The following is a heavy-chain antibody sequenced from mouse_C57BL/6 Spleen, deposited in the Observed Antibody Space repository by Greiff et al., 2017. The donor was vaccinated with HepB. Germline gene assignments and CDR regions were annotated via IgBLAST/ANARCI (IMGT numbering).Heavy chain of an antibody. J-gene: IGHJ4*01. V-gene: IGHV1-63*01. CDR2: IYPGGGYT. CDR3: ARGTTVVAGDYARDY. Sequence: VQLQQSGAELVRPGTSVKMSCKASGYTFTNYWIGWAKQRPGHGLEWIGDIYPGGGYTNYNEKFKGKAKLTADKSSSTAYMQFSSLTSEDSAIYYCARGTTVVAGDYARDYWGQGTSVTVSS. CDR1: GYTFTNYW. D-gene: IGHD1-1*01.